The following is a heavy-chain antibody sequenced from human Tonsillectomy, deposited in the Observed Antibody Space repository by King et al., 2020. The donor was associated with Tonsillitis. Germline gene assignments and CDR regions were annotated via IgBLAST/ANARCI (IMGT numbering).Heavy chain of an antibody. V-gene: IGHV3-30*02. CDR1: GFTFNNYG. CDR3: AGRGDSRGYGAVDV. Sequence: VQLVESGGGVVQPGGSLRLSCAASGFTFNNYGMHWVRQAPGKGLEWVAFIRSDGSNKYYVDSVKGQFTISRDNSKNSLYLQMNSLRAEDTAVYYCAGRGDSRGYGAVDVWGQGTTVAVSS. D-gene: IGHD3-22*01. J-gene: IGHJ6*02. CDR2: IRSDGSNK.